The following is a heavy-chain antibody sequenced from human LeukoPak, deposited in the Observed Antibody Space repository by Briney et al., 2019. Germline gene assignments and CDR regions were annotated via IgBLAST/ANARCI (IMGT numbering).Heavy chain of an antibody. D-gene: IGHD6-19*01. Sequence: PGGSLRLSCAASGFTFSDYYMSWIRQAPGKGLEWVSYISSSGSTMYYADSVKGRFTISRDNAKDSLYLQMNSLRAEDTAVYYCARGPGRYSSGWYYFDYWGQGTLVTVSS. CDR2: ISSSGSTM. J-gene: IGHJ4*02. CDR1: GFTFSDYY. CDR3: ARGPGRYSSGWYYFDY. V-gene: IGHV3-11*01.